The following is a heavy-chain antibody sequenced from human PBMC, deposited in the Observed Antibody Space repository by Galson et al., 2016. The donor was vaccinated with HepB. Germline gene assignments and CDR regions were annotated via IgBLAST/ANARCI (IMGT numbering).Heavy chain of an antibody. Sequence: SLRLSCAASGFKMGNYNMHWVRQAPGKGLEWVSSISGSGTYIYYADSVKGRFTISRDNAKSSVYLRMNSLRAEDTAVYYCARDPAVTGLYYFDNWGQGTQVTVSS. CDR2: ISGSGTYI. CDR1: GFKMGNYN. CDR3: ARDPAVTGLYYFDN. D-gene: IGHD6-19*01. V-gene: IGHV3-21*01. J-gene: IGHJ4*02.